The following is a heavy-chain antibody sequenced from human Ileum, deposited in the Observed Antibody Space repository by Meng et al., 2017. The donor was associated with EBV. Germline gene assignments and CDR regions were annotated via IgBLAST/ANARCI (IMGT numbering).Heavy chain of an antibody. CDR3: ARDYYYDSSPTPDY. D-gene: IGHD3-22*01. J-gene: IGHJ4*02. CDR2: IYYSGST. CDR1: GGAISSSSYY. V-gene: IGHV4-39*07. Sequence: QLHVQESGPGLVKPSETRSLTCNVSGGAISSSSYYWGWCRQPPGKGLEWIGSIYYSGSTYYNPSLKSRVTISVDTSKNQFSLKLSSVTAADTAVYYCARDYYYDSSPTPDYWGQGTLVTVSS.